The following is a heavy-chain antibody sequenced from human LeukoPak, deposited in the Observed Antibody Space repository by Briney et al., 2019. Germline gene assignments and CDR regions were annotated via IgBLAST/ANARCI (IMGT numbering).Heavy chain of an antibody. Sequence: PSETLSLTCTVSGGSISSYYWSWIRPPPGKGLEWIAYVYNSGSTNYNPSLKSRVTISVDTSKNQFSLDLFTVTAADTAVYYCARHLVYGSGTQPYFDYWGQGTLVTVSS. CDR1: GGSISSYY. D-gene: IGHD3-10*01. CDR2: VYNSGST. J-gene: IGHJ4*02. CDR3: ARHLVYGSGTQPYFDY. V-gene: IGHV4-59*08.